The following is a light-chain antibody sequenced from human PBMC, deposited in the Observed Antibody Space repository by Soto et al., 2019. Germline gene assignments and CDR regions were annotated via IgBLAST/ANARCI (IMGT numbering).Light chain of an antibody. CDR1: QDISNY. CDR2: DAS. V-gene: IGKV1-33*01. Sequence: DIQMTQSPSSLSASVGDRVIITCQASQDISNYLNWYQQRPGKAPKLLIYDASNLETGVPSRFTGSGSGTDFTFTINSLQPEDVATYYCQQYNNLLFTFGPGTKVDI. J-gene: IGKJ3*01. CDR3: QQYNNLLFT.